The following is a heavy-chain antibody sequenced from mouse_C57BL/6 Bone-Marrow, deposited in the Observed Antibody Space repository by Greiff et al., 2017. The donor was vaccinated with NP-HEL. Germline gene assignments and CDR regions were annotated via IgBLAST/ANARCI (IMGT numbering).Heavy chain of an antibody. CDR1: GYTFTNYW. J-gene: IGHJ1*03. CDR2: IYPGGGYT. V-gene: IGHV1-63*01. CDR3: ARLGLRRGDWYFDV. Sequence: VKLVESGAELVRPGTSVKMSCKASGYTFTNYWIGWAKQRPGHGLEWIGDIYPGGGYTNYNEKFKGKATLTADKSSSTAYMQFSSLTSEDSAIYYCARLGLRRGDWYFDVWGTGTTVTVSS. D-gene: IGHD2-4*01.